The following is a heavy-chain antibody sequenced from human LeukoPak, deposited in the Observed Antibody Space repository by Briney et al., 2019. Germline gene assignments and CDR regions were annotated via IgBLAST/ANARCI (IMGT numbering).Heavy chain of an antibody. Sequence: SETLSLTCTVSGVSISSYYWSWIRQPPGKGLEWIGYIYYSGSTNYNPSLKSRVTISVDTSKNQFSLKLSSVTAADTAVYYCARATLVIPYFDYWGQGSLVTVSP. CDR1: GVSISSYY. J-gene: IGHJ4*02. CDR3: ARATLVIPYFDY. CDR2: IYYSGST. D-gene: IGHD2-21*01. V-gene: IGHV4-59*01.